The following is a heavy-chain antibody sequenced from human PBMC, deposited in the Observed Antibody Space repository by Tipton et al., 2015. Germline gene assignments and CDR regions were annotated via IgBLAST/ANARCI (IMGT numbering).Heavy chain of an antibody. V-gene: IGHV5-51*01. CDR1: GYSFTSYW. Sequence: QLVQSGAEVKKPGESLKISCKGSGYSFTSYWIGWVRQMPGKGLEWMGIIFPSDSDTRYSPSFQGQVTISADKSISTVYLQWNSLKASDSGMYYCARHGSIGARQNWFDPWGQGTLVTVSS. CDR2: IFPSDSDT. J-gene: IGHJ5*02. CDR3: ARHGSIGARQNWFDP. D-gene: IGHD6-6*01.